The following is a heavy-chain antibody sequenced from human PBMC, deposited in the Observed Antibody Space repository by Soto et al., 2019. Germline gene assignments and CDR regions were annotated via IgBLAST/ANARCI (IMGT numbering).Heavy chain of an antibody. CDR1: GFTFSSYS. V-gene: IGHV3-48*01. CDR3: ARDIVVVPAAMYYYYGMDV. Sequence: GGSLRLSCAASGFTFSSYSMNWVRQAPGKGLEWVSYISSSSSTIYYADSVKGRFTISRDNAKNSLYLQMNSLRAEDTAVYYCARDIVVVPAAMYYYYGMDVWGQGTTVTVSS. J-gene: IGHJ6*02. CDR2: ISSSSSTI. D-gene: IGHD2-2*01.